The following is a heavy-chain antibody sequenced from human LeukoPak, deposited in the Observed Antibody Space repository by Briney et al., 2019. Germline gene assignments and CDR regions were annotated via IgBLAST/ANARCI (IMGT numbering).Heavy chain of an antibody. Sequence: GGSLRLSCAASGFTFSSYWMHWVRQAPGEGLVWVSRINSDGSRTSYADSVKGRFTISRDNAKSTLYLQMNSLRDDDTAVYYCAGGYNYWYIDLWGRGTQVTVSS. CDR3: AGGYNYWYIDL. V-gene: IGHV3-74*01. CDR2: INSDGSRT. J-gene: IGHJ2*01. D-gene: IGHD5-24*01. CDR1: GFTFSSYW.